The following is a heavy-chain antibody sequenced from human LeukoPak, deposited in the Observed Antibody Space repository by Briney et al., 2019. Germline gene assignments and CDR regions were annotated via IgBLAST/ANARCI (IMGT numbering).Heavy chain of an antibody. Sequence: SETLSLTCTVSGGSISSSYYYWGWIRQPPGKGLEWIGSIYSSGSTYYSPSLKSRVTISVDKSKNQSSLKLSSVTAADTAVYYCARVSGYCSSTSCPNTWGQGTLVTVSS. V-gene: IGHV4-39*07. J-gene: IGHJ5*02. CDR1: GGSISSSYYY. CDR2: IYSSGST. CDR3: ARVSGYCSSTSCPNT. D-gene: IGHD2-2*01.